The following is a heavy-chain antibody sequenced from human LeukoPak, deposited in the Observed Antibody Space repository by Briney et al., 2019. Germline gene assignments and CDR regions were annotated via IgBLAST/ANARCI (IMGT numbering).Heavy chain of an antibody. J-gene: IGHJ6*03. CDR2: IYYTGNT. CDR1: GDSITGYY. V-gene: IGHV4-39*07. D-gene: IGHD1-26*01. Sequence: SETLSLTCSVSGDSITGYYWGWIRQPPGRGLEWIGNIYYTGNTYYNSSLKNRVTISLDTSKNQFSLKLSSVTAADTAVYYCASGAYSYYYMDVWGKGTTVTISS. CDR3: ASGAYSYYYMDV.